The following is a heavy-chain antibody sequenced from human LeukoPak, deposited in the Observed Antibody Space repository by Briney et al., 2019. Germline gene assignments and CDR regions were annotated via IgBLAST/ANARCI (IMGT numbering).Heavy chain of an antibody. V-gene: IGHV1-2*02. CDR2: INPNSGGT. Sequence: GASVKVSCKASGYTFTGYYMHCVREAPGQGLEWMGWINPNSGGTNYAQKFQGRVTMTRDTSISTAYMELSRLRSDDTAVYYCARDGGAIVVVPAAIAYWGQGTLVTVSS. D-gene: IGHD2-2*01. CDR1: GYTFTGYY. CDR3: ARDGGAIVVVPAAIAY. J-gene: IGHJ4*02.